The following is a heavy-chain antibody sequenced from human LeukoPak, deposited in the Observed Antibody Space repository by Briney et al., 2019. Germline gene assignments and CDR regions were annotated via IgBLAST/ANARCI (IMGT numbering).Heavy chain of an antibody. CDR3: ARHYGP. V-gene: IGHV4-39*01. D-gene: IGHD3-10*01. Sequence: SETLSLTCAVSGVPIASRSWWSWIRQPPGKGLEWIGSIYDSGSTYYNPSLKSRVTISVDTSKNQFSLKLNSVTAADTAVYYCARHYGPWGQGTLVTVSS. CDR2: IYDSGST. J-gene: IGHJ5*02. CDR1: GVPIASRSW.